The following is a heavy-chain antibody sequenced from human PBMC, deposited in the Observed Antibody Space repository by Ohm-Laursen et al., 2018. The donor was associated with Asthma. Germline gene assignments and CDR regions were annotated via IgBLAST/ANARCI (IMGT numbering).Heavy chain of an antibody. D-gene: IGHD2-21*01. CDR3: ARDSEHIVVVIAPTGGGMDV. J-gene: IGHJ6*02. Sequence: SLRLSCAASGFTFSSYSMNWVRQAPGKGLEWVSSISSSSSYIYYADSVKGRFTISRDNAKNSLYLQMNSLRAEDTAVYYCARDSEHIVVVIAPTGGGMDVWGQGTTVTVSS. CDR2: ISSSSSYI. V-gene: IGHV3-21*01. CDR1: GFTFSSYS.